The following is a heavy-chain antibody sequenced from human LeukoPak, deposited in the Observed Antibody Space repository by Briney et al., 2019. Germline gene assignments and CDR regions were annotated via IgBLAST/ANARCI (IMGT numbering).Heavy chain of an antibody. Sequence: PSETLSLTCTVSGGSIGSYYWSWIRQPPGKGLEWIGYIYYSGSTNYNPSLKSRVTMSVDTSKNQFSLKLSSVTAADTAVYYCAREGSPEPVGWFDPWGQGTLVTVSS. CDR2: IYYSGST. CDR1: GGSIGSYY. CDR3: AREGSPEPVGWFDP. V-gene: IGHV4-59*01. J-gene: IGHJ5*02. D-gene: IGHD1-14*01.